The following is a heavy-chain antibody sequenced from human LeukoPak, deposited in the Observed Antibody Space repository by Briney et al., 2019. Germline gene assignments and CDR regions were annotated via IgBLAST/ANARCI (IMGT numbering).Heavy chain of an antibody. CDR3: ARASASGYCSGGSCYPAPYYMDV. CDR1: GFTFSSYA. D-gene: IGHD2-15*01. Sequence: PGGSLRLSCAASGFTFSSYAMHWVRQAPGKGLEWVAVISYDGSNKYYADSVKGRFTISRDNSKNTLYLQMNSLRAEDTAVYYCARASASGYCSGGSCYPAPYYMDVWGKGTTVTVSS. J-gene: IGHJ6*03. CDR2: ISYDGSNK. V-gene: IGHV3-30*04.